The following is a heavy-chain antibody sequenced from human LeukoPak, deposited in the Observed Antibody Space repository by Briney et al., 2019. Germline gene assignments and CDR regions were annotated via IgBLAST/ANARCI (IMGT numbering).Heavy chain of an antibody. V-gene: IGHV3-23*01. D-gene: IGHD2-2*01. Sequence: PGGSLRLSCAASGFTFSSYAMSCVRQAPGKGLEWVSAISGSGGSTYYADSAKGRFTISRDNSKNTLYLQMNSLRAEDTAVYYCAKEEGSRYRSSTSCYKYNWFDPWGQGTLVTVSS. CDR1: GFTFSSYA. CDR2: ISGSGGST. CDR3: AKEEGSRYRSSTSCYKYNWFDP. J-gene: IGHJ5*02.